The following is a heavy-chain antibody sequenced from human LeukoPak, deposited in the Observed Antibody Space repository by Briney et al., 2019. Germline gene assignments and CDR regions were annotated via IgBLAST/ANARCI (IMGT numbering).Heavy chain of an antibody. Sequence: GASVKVSCKASGYTFTSYAMNWVRQAPGQGLEWMGWINTNTGNPTYAQGFTGRFVFSLDTSVSTAYLQISSLKAEDTAVYYCARDLESPTAYYDYVWGSHRVVDVWGQGTTVTVSS. J-gene: IGHJ6*02. CDR3: ARDLESPTAYYDYVWGSHRVVDV. D-gene: IGHD3-16*02. CDR1: GYTFTSYA. CDR2: INTNTGNP. V-gene: IGHV7-4-1*02.